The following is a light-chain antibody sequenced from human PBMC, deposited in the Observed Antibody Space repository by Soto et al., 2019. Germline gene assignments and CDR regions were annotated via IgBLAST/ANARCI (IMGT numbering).Light chain of an antibody. CDR1: ESMSNC. CDR2: GAS. CDR3: QQYNSYSPWT. Sequence: DIQMTHSPSTLSASVGDRVTITFRASESMSNCLAWYQQKPGKAPKLLISGASSLQSGVPSRFSGSASGTEFTLTISSLQPDDFATYYCQQYNSYSPWTFGQGTKVDIK. J-gene: IGKJ1*01. V-gene: IGKV1-5*01.